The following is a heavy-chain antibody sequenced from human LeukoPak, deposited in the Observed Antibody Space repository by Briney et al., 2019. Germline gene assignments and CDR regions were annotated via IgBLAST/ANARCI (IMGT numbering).Heavy chain of an antibody. D-gene: IGHD3-3*01. V-gene: IGHV1-8*03. Sequence: ASVKVSCKASGYTFTSYDINWVRQATGQGLEWMGWMNPNSGNTGYAQKFQGRVTITRNTSISTAYMELSSLRSEDTAVYYCARGSPRPPSYYDFWSGYYPPYYMDVWGKGTTVAVSS. CDR2: MNPNSGNT. CDR3: ARGSPRPPSYYDFWSGYYPPYYMDV. J-gene: IGHJ6*03. CDR1: GYTFTSYD.